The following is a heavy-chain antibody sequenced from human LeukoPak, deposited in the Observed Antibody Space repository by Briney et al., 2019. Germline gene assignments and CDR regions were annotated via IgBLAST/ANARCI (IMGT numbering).Heavy chain of an antibody. V-gene: IGHV4-59*01. CDR2: IYYSGST. D-gene: IGHD2-21*02. Sequence: SETLSLXCTVSGGSISSYYWSWIRQPPGKGLEWIGYIYYSGSTNYNPSLKSRVTISVDTSKNQFSLKLSSVTAADTAVYYCALSTYCGGDCYSYYFDYWGQGTLVTVSS. CDR3: ALSTYCGGDCYSYYFDY. J-gene: IGHJ4*02. CDR1: GGSISSYY.